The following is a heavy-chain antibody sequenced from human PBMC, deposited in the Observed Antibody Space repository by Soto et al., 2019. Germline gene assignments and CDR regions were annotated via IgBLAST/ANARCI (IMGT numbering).Heavy chain of an antibody. Sequence: EVQLLESGGGLVQPGGSLRLSCAASEFTFTSYAMSWVRQAPGKGLEWVSAVGSDGGSTYYADSVRGRFTVSRDNSQNTLYLQMNNLRAEDTAVSYCAKDVCGSGTFCHFDYWGQGTLVTVSS. V-gene: IGHV3-23*01. J-gene: IGHJ4*02. CDR1: EFTFTSYA. CDR3: AKDVCGSGTFCHFDY. CDR2: VGSDGGST. D-gene: IGHD3-10*01.